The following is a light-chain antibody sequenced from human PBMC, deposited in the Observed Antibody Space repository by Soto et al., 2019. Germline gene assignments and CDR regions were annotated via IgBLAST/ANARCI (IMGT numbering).Light chain of an antibody. CDR3: QQHNQWPIT. Sequence: IVLTQSPGTLSLSPGERATLSCRASQSVGSSHLAWYQQKPGQAPRLLIYYISTRATGIPARFSGSGSGTEFTLTINSLQSEDSAVYYCQQHNQWPITFGQGTRLEIK. V-gene: IGKV3D-15*01. CDR2: YIS. J-gene: IGKJ5*01. CDR1: QSVGSSH.